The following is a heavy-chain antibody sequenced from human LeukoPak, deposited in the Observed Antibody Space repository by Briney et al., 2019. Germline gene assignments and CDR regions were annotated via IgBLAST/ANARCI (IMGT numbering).Heavy chain of an antibody. Sequence: GGSLRLSCAASGFTFSSCAMHWVRQAPGKGLEWVAVISYDGSNKYYADSVKGRFTISRDNSKNTLYLQMNSLRAEDTAVYYCARDRQAAGIFDDYWGQGTLVTVSS. D-gene: IGHD6-13*01. V-gene: IGHV3-30*04. CDR3: ARDRQAAGIFDDY. CDR1: GFTFSSCA. CDR2: ISYDGSNK. J-gene: IGHJ4*02.